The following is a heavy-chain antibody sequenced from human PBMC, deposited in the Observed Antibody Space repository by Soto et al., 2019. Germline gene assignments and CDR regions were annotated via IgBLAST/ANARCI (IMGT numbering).Heavy chain of an antibody. J-gene: IGHJ4*02. Sequence: QVQLVESGGGVVQPGRSLRLSCAASGFTFSSYGMHWVRQAPGKGLEWVAVISYDGSNKYYADSVKGRFTISRDNSKNTLYLQMNSLRAEDTAVYYCAKLAMGPGYKTFWGQGTLVTVSS. CDR1: GFTFSSYG. V-gene: IGHV3-30*18. CDR2: ISYDGSNK. CDR3: AKLAMGPGYKTF. D-gene: IGHD5-12*01.